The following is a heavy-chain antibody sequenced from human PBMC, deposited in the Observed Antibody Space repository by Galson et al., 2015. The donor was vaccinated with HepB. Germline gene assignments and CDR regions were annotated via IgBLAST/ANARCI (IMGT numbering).Heavy chain of an antibody. D-gene: IGHD1-1*01. CDR2: IYSSGST. CDR3: ARSRGWNYYYYYGMDV. Sequence: TLSLTCTVSGGSISSGGYYWSWIRQPAGKGLEWIGRIYSSGSTNYHPSLQSRVTMSVDTSKSQFSLKLSSVTAADTAVYYCARSRGWNYYYYYGMDVWGQGTTVTVSS. V-gene: IGHV4-61*02. J-gene: IGHJ6*02. CDR1: GGSISSGGYY.